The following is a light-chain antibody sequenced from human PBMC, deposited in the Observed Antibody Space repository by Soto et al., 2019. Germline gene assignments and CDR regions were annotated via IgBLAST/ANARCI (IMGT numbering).Light chain of an antibody. CDR1: QSVSTY. CDR3: QQRSDWPA. J-gene: IGKJ5*01. V-gene: IGKV3-11*01. CDR2: DAS. Sequence: LTQSPATVPLSPGERPTHSFRASQSVSTYLAWYQQKPGQAPRLLIYDASYWATGIPARFSGSGSGTDFTLTISSLEPDDFAVYYCQQRSDWPAFGQGTLLEVK.